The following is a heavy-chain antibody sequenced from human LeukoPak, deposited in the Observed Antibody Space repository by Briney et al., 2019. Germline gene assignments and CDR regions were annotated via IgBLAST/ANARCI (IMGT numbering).Heavy chain of an antibody. Sequence: SETLSLTCAVSGGSISSGGYYWGWIRQPPGKGLEWIGSIYYSGSTYYNPSLKSRVTISVDTSKNQFSLKLSSVTAADTAVYYCARQYSSGWYDPPGMDVWGQGTTVTVSS. CDR3: ARQYSSGWYDPPGMDV. J-gene: IGHJ6*02. CDR1: GGSISSGGYY. V-gene: IGHV4-39*01. CDR2: IYYSGST. D-gene: IGHD6-19*01.